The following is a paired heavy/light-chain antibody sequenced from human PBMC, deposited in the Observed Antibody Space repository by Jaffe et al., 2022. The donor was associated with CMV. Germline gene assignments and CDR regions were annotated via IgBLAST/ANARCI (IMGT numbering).Light chain of an antibody. Sequence: DIQMTQSPSTLSASVGDRVTITCRASQSISSWLAWYQQKPGKAPKLLIYKASSLESGVPSRFSGSGSGTEFTLTISSLQPDDFATYYCQQYNSLGTFGQGTKVEIK. CDR3: QQYNSLGT. J-gene: IGKJ1*01. CDR1: QSISSW. V-gene: IGKV1-5*03. CDR2: KAS.
Heavy chain of an antibody. Sequence: QVQLQESGPGLVKPSETLSLTCTVSGGSISSYYWSWIRQPPGKGLEWIGYIYYSGSTNYNPSLKSRVTISVDTSKNQFSLKLSSVTAADTAVYYCARAKEGDYYYDSSGYPSPYYFDYWGQGTLVTVSS. V-gene: IGHV4-59*01. CDR2: IYYSGST. CDR3: ARAKEGDYYYDSSGYPSPYYFDY. CDR1: GGSISSYY. J-gene: IGHJ4*02. D-gene: IGHD3-22*01.